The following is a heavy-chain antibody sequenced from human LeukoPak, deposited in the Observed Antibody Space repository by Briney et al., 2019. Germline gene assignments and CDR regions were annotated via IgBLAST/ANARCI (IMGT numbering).Heavy chain of an antibody. Sequence: QPGGSLRLSCAASGFTFSDSAMRWVRQAPGKGLEWVATVSYDGMFQYYADSVKGRFTISRDNSKNTLYLQMNSLRPEDTAAYYCARGYCGGGSCPAEYFQHWGQGTLVTVSS. CDR1: GFTFSDSA. D-gene: IGHD2-15*01. V-gene: IGHV3-30*04. CDR2: VSYDGMFQ. CDR3: ARGYCGGGSCPAEYFQH. J-gene: IGHJ1*01.